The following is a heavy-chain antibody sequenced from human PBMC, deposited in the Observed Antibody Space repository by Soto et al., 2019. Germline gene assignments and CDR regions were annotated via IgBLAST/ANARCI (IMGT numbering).Heavy chain of an antibody. Sequence: EVQLLESGGGLVQPGGSLRLSCAASGFTFSSYAMSWVRQAPGKGLEWVSAISGSGGSTYYADSVKGRFTISRDNSKNTLYLQMNSLRAEDTAVYYCANDXDFWSGLGVYWGQGTLVTVSS. CDR3: ANDXDFWSGLGVY. CDR1: GFTFSSYA. V-gene: IGHV3-23*01. CDR2: ISGSGGST. J-gene: IGHJ4*02. D-gene: IGHD3-3*01.